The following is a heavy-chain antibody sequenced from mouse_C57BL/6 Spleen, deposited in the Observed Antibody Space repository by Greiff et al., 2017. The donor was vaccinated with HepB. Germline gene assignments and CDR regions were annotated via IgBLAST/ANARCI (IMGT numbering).Heavy chain of an antibody. CDR3: ARSQNSYVWYFDV. J-gene: IGHJ1*03. CDR2: INPYNGGT. D-gene: IGHD5-2*01. CDR1: GYTFTDYY. Sequence: VQLQQSGPVLVKPGASVKMSCKASGYTFTDYYMNWVKQSHGKSLEWIGVINPYNGGTSYNQKFKGKATLTVDKSSSTAYMELNSLTSEDSAVYYCARSQNSYVWYFDVWGTGTTVTVSS. V-gene: IGHV1-19*01.